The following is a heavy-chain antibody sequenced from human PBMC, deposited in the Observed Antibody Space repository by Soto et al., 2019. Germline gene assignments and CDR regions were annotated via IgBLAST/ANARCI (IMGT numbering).Heavy chain of an antibody. V-gene: IGHV3-7*03. CDR2: IRQDGGEI. CDR1: GFTFTNYC. CDR3: VTDLIVEVSSLYY. Sequence: GGSLRLSCSASGFTFTNYCMTWILQAPGKGLDWVSNIRQDGGEIHYVDSVRCRFTISRDNAKNSLYLQMNSLRAEDTAVYYCVTDLIVEVSSLYYWGQGTLVTVSS. D-gene: IGHD1-26*01. J-gene: IGHJ4*02.